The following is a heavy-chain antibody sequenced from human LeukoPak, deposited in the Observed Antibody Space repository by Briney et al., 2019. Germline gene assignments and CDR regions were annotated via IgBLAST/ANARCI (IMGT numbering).Heavy chain of an antibody. J-gene: IGHJ4*02. V-gene: IGHV3-48*01. CDR1: GFTFSSYS. Sequence: GGSLRLSCAASGFTFSSYSMNWVRQAPGKGLEWVSYISSSSSVIYYPDSVKGRFTISRDNAKNSLYLQMNSLTAEDTAVYYCARDRRGDSYGPLDSWGQGTLVTVSS. CDR3: ARDRRGDSYGPLDS. D-gene: IGHD5-18*01. CDR2: ISSSSSVI.